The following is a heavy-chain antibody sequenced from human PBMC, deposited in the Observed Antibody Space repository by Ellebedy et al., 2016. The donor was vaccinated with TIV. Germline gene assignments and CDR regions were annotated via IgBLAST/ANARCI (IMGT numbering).Heavy chain of an antibody. J-gene: IGHJ6*02. V-gene: IGHV3-74*01. D-gene: IGHD3-10*01. CDR3: ARELGSVYYGSGSYYKGPYYYGMDV. Sequence: GESLKISCAASGFTFSSYWMHWVRQAPGKGLVWVSRINSDGSSKSYADSVKGRFTISRYNAKNTLYLQMNSLRAEDTAVYYCARELGSVYYGSGSYYKGPYYYGMDVWGQGTTVTVSS. CDR2: INSDGSSK. CDR1: GFTFSSYW.